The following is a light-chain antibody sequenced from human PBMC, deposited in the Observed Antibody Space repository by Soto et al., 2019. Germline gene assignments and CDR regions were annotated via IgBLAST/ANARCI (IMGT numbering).Light chain of an antibody. V-gene: IGLV2-8*01. J-gene: IGLJ1*01. Sequence: QSALTQHPSASGSPGQSVTISCTGTSSDVGGYNYVSWYQQNPGKAPKLMIYEVTKRPSGVPDRFSGSKSGNTASLTVSGLQAEDEADYYCSSYAGTAYVFGTGTKVTVL. CDR1: SSDVGGYNY. CDR2: EVT. CDR3: SSYAGTAYV.